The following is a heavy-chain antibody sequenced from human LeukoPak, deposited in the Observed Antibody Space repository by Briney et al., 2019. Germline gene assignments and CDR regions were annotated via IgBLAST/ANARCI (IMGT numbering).Heavy chain of an antibody. CDR1: GFTFSSYA. CDR3: AKKWLRLGSFFDY. D-gene: IGHD5-12*01. Sequence: GGSLRLPCAASGFTFSSYAMSWVRQAPGKGLEWVSAISGSGGSTNYADSVKGRFTISRDNSKNTLYLQMNSLRAEDTAVYYCAKKWLRLGSFFDYWGQGTLVTVSS. V-gene: IGHV3-23*01. CDR2: ISGSGGST. J-gene: IGHJ4*02.